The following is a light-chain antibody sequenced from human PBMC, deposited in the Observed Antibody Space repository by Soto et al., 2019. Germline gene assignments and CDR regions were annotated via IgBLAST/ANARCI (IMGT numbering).Light chain of an antibody. CDR2: DAS. J-gene: IGKJ1*01. V-gene: IGKV1-5*01. Sequence: DIQMTQSPSTLSASVGDRVTITCRASQSISSWLAWYQQKPGKAPKLLIYDASRLESGVPSRFSGSGSGTEFTLTISRLQPDDFATYYCQQYNSYSTFGQGTKVEIK. CDR1: QSISSW. CDR3: QQYNSYST.